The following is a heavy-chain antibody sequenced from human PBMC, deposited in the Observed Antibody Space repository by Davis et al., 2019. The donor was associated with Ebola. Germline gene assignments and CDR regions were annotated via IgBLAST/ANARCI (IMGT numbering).Heavy chain of an antibody. CDR1: GFTFNRYG. Sequence: GESLKISCAASGFTFNRYGMHWVRQAPGKGLEWVSFIRYDGSDKYYADSVKGRFTISRDSSKNMLYLQMNSLRAEDTAVYYCAKRGDYDSLVDYWGQGTLVTVSS. CDR2: IRYDGSDK. CDR3: AKRGDYDSLVDY. J-gene: IGHJ4*02. D-gene: IGHD4-17*01. V-gene: IGHV3-30*02.